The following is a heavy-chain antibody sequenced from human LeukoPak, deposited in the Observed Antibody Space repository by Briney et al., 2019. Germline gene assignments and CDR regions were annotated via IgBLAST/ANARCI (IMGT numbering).Heavy chain of an antibody. D-gene: IGHD2-2*02. J-gene: IGHJ5*02. CDR1: GFNFNAYS. CDR2: ISSSSSYI. Sequence: GGSLRLSCATSGFNFNAYSMNWVRQAPGKGLEWVSSISSSSSYIYYADSVKGRFTISRDNAKNSLYLQMNSLRAEDTAVYYCARDFGIVVVPAAIGWFDPWGQGTLVTVSS. CDR3: ARDFGIVVVPAAIGWFDP. V-gene: IGHV3-21*01.